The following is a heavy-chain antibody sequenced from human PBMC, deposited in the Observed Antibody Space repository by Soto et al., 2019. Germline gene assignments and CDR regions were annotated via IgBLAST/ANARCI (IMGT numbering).Heavy chain of an antibody. D-gene: IGHD2-21*01. J-gene: IGHJ4*02. Sequence: QVQLQQWGAGLLKPSETLSLTCAVYGGSFSGYYWSWIRQPPGKGLEWIGEINHSGSTNYNPSLKSRVTKSVDTSKNQFSLKLSSVTAADTAVYYCARAPYCGGDCYSDYWGQGTLVTVSS. V-gene: IGHV4-34*01. CDR2: INHSGST. CDR3: ARAPYCGGDCYSDY. CDR1: GGSFSGYY.